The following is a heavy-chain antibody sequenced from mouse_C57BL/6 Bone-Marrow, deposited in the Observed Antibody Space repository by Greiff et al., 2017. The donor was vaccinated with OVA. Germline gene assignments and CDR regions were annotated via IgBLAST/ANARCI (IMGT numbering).Heavy chain of an antibody. CDR2: INPYNGCT. Sequence: EVQLQQSGPVLVKPGASVKMSCKASGYTFTDYYMNWVKQSHGKSLEWIGVINPYNGCTSYNQKFKGKATLTADKSSSTAYMELNIRTSADSEVYFCARGIDYAHEGFAYWGQGTLVTVSA. V-gene: IGHV1-19*01. CDR3: ARGIDYAHEGFAY. D-gene: IGHD2-2*01. CDR1: GYTFTDYY. J-gene: IGHJ3*01.